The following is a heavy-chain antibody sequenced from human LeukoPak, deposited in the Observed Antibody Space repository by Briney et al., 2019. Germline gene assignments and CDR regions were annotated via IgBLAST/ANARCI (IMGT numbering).Heavy chain of an antibody. Sequence: GGSLRLSCAASGFTFSSYEMSWVRQAPGKGLEWVSYISSSGSTIYYADSVKGRFTISRDNAKNSLYLQMNSLRAEDTAVYYCAELGITVIGGVWGKGTTVTISS. CDR3: AELGITVIGGV. CDR2: ISSSGSTI. V-gene: IGHV3-48*03. D-gene: IGHD3-10*02. J-gene: IGHJ6*04. CDR1: GFTFSSYE.